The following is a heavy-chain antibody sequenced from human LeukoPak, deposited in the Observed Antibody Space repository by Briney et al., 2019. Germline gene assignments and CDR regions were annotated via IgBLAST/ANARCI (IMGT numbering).Heavy chain of an antibody. CDR1: GFTFSSYS. Sequence: GGSLRLSCAASGFTFSSYSMNCVRQAPGKGLEWVSSISSSSSYIYYADSVKGRFTISRDNAKNSLYLQMNSLRAEDTAVYYCARVSRDGYNVDYWGQGTLVSVSS. V-gene: IGHV3-21*01. D-gene: IGHD5-24*01. J-gene: IGHJ4*02. CDR3: ARVSRDGYNVDY. CDR2: ISSSSSYI.